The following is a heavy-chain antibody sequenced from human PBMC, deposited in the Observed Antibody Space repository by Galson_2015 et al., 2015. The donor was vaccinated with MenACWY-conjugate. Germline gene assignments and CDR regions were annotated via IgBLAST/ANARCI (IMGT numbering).Heavy chain of an antibody. J-gene: IGHJ5*02. D-gene: IGHD1-7*01. CDR3: VREAWNYGDSWFDP. Sequence: SLRLSCAASGFTFSSYWMHWVRHGPGKGLVWVSRINGDGSYTDYADSVKGRLTISRDNAKNTLYLQMNSLRADDTAVYYCVREAWNYGDSWFDPWGQGTLVTVSS. V-gene: IGHV3-74*01. CDR2: INGDGSYT. CDR1: GFTFSSYW.